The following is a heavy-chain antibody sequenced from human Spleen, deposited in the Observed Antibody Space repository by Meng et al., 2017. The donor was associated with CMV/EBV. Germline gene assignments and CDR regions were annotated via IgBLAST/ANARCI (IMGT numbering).Heavy chain of an antibody. J-gene: IGHJ5*02. D-gene: IGHD6-13*01. CDR3: ARVKGVAAAGRESWFDP. CDR1: AAFSGYY. V-gene: IGHV4-34*01. Sequence: AAFSGYYWSWLRHPPGKGLEWIGEINHSGSTNYNPSLTSRVTISVDTSTNQFSLKLSSVTAADTAVYYCARVKGVAAAGRESWFDPWGQGTLVTVSS. CDR2: INHSGST.